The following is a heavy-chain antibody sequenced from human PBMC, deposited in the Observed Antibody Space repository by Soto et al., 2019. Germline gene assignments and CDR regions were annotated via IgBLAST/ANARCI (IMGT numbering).Heavy chain of an antibody. Sequence: HPGGSLRLSCAASGFTFSSYGMHFFRHSPVKGLEWVAVISYDGSNKYYADSVKGRFTISRDNSKNTLYLQMNSLRAEDTAVYYCAKDHGITGTTTFFDYWGQGTLVTVSS. CDR1: GFTFSSYG. V-gene: IGHV3-30*18. J-gene: IGHJ4*02. CDR3: AKDHGITGTTTFFDY. CDR2: ISYDGSNK. D-gene: IGHD1-7*01.